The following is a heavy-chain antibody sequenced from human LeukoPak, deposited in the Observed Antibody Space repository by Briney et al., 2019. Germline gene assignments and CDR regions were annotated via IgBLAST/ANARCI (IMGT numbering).Heavy chain of an antibody. CDR1: GYTFSAYY. J-gene: IGHJ4*02. CDR3: ARDPVGRWSPDLDY. D-gene: IGHD1-26*01. CDR2: INPNSGGT. Sequence: ASVTVSCKASGYTFSAYYLHWVRQAPGQGLEWMGWINPNSGGTNTAQKFQGRVTMTRDTSISTAYMELSRLRSDDTAVYYCARDPVGRWSPDLDYWGQGTLVTVSS. V-gene: IGHV1-2*02.